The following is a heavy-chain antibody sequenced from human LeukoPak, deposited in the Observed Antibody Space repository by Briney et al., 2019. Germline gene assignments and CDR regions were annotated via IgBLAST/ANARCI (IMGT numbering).Heavy chain of an antibody. V-gene: IGHV3-23*01. Sequence: GGSLRLSCAASGVTLSTYAMSWARQAPGKGLEWVSGISSSDSGDNTYYADSVKGRFTISRDSSKNTLFLHMNTLRAEDTAIYYCAKDRPVGASYWYFDLWGRGTLVTVSS. D-gene: IGHD1-26*01. CDR2: ISSSDSGDNT. CDR1: GVTLSTYA. J-gene: IGHJ2*01. CDR3: AKDRPVGASYWYFDL.